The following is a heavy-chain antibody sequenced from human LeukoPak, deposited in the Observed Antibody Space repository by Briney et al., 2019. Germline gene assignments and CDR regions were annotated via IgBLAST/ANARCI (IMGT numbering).Heavy chain of an antibody. CDR3: AKVFTYCGGDCYPNAPDY. D-gene: IGHD2-21*02. V-gene: IGHV3-23*01. CDR1: GLTFTTFA. CDR2: FGGSGGST. J-gene: IGHJ4*02. Sequence: GGPLGFSCEPPGLTFTTFAMSWVRKLPGKGLNWVSAFGGSGGSTYYADSVKGRFTISRDNSKNTLYLQMNSLRAEDTAVYYCAKVFTYCGGDCYPNAPDYWGQGTLVTVSS.